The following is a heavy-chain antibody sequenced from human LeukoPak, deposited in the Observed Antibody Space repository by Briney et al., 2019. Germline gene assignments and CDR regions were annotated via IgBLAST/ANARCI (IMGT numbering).Heavy chain of an antibody. CDR2: SYHSGNT. D-gene: IGHD3-3*01. CDR3: ARSPIVSGYYTRWYFDL. CDR1: GFTFSSYA. Sequence: PGGSLRLSCAASGFTFSSYAMSWVRQPPGKGLEWIGSSYHSGNTYYNPSLKSRVTISVDTSKNQFSLKLSSVTAADTAVYYCARSPIVSGYYTRWYFDLWGRGTLVTVSS. V-gene: IGHV4-38-2*01. J-gene: IGHJ2*01.